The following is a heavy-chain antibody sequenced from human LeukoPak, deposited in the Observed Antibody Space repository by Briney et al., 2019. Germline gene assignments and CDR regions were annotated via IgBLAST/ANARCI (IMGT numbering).Heavy chain of an antibody. V-gene: IGHV3-7*01. CDR2: IRQDGGDN. CDR1: GFTVSSNY. Sequence: GGSLRLSCAASGFTVSSNYMSWVRQAPGKGLEWVANIRQDGGDNHYVDSVKGRFTISRDNARNSLSLQMNSLRAEDTAVYYCTKWSTSGSYYTEWGQGTLVIVSS. J-gene: IGHJ4*02. CDR3: TKWSTSGSYYTE. D-gene: IGHD3-10*01.